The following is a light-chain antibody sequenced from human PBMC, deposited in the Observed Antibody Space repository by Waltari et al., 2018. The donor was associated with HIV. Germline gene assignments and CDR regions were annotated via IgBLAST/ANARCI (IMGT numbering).Light chain of an antibody. CDR3: QTWGTSVQGV. CDR2: VNSDGSH. V-gene: IGLV4-69*01. J-gene: IGLJ3*02. CDR1: RSHNSYA. Sequence: QPMLTQSPSASASLGASVKLPCTLSRSHNSYAIVWHQQRSETAPRFLMRVNSDGSHTKGDGIPDRFSGSSSGTDRYLTISSLQSEDEADYYCQTWGTSVQGVFGGGTKLTVI.